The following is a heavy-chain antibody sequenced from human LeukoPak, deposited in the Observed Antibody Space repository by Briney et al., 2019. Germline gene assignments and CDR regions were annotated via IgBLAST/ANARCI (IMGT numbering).Heavy chain of an antibody. CDR2: IIPIFGTA. Sequence: SVKVSCKASGGTFSRYAISWVRQAPGQGLEWMGGIIPIFGTANYAQKFQGRVTITADESTSTAYMELSSLRSEDTAVYYCARARGIYSSGWFFDYWGQGTLVTVSS. CDR1: GGTFSRYA. V-gene: IGHV1-69*13. D-gene: IGHD6-19*01. CDR3: ARARGIYSSGWFFDY. J-gene: IGHJ4*02.